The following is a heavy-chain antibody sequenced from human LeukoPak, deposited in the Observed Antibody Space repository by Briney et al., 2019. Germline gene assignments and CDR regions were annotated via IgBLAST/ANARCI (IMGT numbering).Heavy chain of an antibody. CDR1: GFTFSNAW. D-gene: IGHD2-2*01. CDR3: TTGDCRSTSCYADFYYYYMDV. CDR2: IKSKSDGGTT. Sequence: GGSLRLSCAASGFTFSNAWMSWVRQAPGKGLESVGRIKSKSDGGTTDYAAPVKGRFTISRDDSKNTLYLQMNSLKTEDTAVYYCTTGDCRSTSCYADFYYYYMDVWGKGNTVTVSS. J-gene: IGHJ6*03. V-gene: IGHV3-15*01.